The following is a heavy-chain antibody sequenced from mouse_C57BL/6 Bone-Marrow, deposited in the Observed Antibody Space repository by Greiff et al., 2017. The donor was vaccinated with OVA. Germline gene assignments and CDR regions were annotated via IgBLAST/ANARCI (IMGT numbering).Heavy chain of an antibody. CDR3: ARREFYYYGSEAWFAY. D-gene: IGHD1-1*01. Sequence: QVQLQQPGAELVRPGPSVKLSCKASGYTFTSYWMHWVKQRPGQGLEWIGVIDPSDSYTNYNQKFKGKATLTVDTSSSTAYMQHNSLTSEDSAVDTCARREFYYYGSEAWFAYWGQGTLVTVSA. CDR2: IDPSDSYT. CDR1: GYTFTSYW. V-gene: IGHV1-59*01. J-gene: IGHJ3*01.